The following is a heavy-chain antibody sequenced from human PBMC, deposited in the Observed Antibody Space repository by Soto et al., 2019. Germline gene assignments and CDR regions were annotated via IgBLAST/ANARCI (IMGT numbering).Heavy chain of an antibody. CDR1: GGSFDDFY. CDR3: ARGQLVWYGDLTPYHRDMDV. CDR2: ISHDGGT. D-gene: IGHD3-10*01. Sequence: QVQLQQWGAGLLRPSETLSLTCAFYGGSFDDFYWSWVRQSPGKGLEWVGEISHDGGTNYSPSLASRVSISVDTSKNQSSLHLGSVTAADTGLYYCARGQLVWYGDLTPYHRDMDVWGQGTTVTVSS. V-gene: IGHV4-34*02. J-gene: IGHJ6*02.